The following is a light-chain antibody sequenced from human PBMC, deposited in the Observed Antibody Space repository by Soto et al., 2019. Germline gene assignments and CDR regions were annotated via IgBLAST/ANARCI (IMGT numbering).Light chain of an antibody. CDR2: KAS. Sequence: IQMTQSPSSLSASVGDRVAISCRASQGIGNALGWYQQKPGKPPKLLIYKASTLKSGVPSRFSGSGSGTEFTLTISSLQPDDFATYYCQHYNSYSEAFGQGTKVDI. V-gene: IGKV1-5*03. CDR1: QGIGNA. CDR3: QHYNSYSEA. J-gene: IGKJ1*01.